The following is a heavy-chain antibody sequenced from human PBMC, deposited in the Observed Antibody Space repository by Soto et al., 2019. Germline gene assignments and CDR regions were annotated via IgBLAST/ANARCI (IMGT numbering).Heavy chain of an antibody. CDR1: GYTFTSYG. CDR3: ARGIVVVPAAMMDYYYGMDV. Sequence: RASVKVSCKASGYTFTSYGISWGRQAPGQGLKWMGWISAYNGNTNYAQNLQGRVTMTTDTSTSTAYMELRSLRSDDTAVYYCARGIVVVPAAMMDYYYGMDVWGQGTTVTVSS. D-gene: IGHD2-2*01. J-gene: IGHJ6*02. CDR2: ISAYNGNT. V-gene: IGHV1-18*01.